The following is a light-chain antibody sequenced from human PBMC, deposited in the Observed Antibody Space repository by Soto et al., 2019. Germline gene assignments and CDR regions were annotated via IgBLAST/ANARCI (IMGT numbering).Light chain of an antibody. Sequence: DIMMSQSPSSLSPSVGDRVTITCRASQSISGDLNWYQQKPGKAPNLLIHAASTLQSGVPSRFSGSGSGTDFTLTISSLQPEDFATYYCHQTYSTPPTFGQGTKLESK. J-gene: IGKJ2*01. V-gene: IGKV1-39*01. CDR1: QSISGD. CDR3: HQTYSTPPT. CDR2: AAS.